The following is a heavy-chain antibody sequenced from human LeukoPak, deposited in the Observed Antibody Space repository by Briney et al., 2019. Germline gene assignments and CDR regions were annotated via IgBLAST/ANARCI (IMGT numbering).Heavy chain of an antibody. Sequence: SGTLSLTCTVSGGSISSYYWSWIRQPPGKGLEWIGYIYYSGSTNYNPSLKSRVTISVDTSKNQFSLKLSSVTAADTAVYYCARGTRDILTGGNFDYWGQGTLVTVSS. D-gene: IGHD3-9*01. CDR2: IYYSGST. CDR3: ARGTRDILTGGNFDY. CDR1: GGSISSYY. V-gene: IGHV4-59*01. J-gene: IGHJ4*02.